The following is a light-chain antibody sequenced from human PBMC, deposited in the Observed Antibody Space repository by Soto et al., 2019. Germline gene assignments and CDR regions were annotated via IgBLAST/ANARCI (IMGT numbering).Light chain of an antibody. Sequence: QSALTQPASVSGSPGQSITISCTGTSSDVGGYNFVSWYQQHPGKAPKLMIYEVSNRPSGVSNRFSGSKSGNTASLTISGLQAEDEADYYCNSYTISATLVFGGWTKLTVL. CDR1: SSDVGGYNF. CDR3: NSYTISATLV. CDR2: EVS. V-gene: IGLV2-14*01. J-gene: IGLJ3*02.